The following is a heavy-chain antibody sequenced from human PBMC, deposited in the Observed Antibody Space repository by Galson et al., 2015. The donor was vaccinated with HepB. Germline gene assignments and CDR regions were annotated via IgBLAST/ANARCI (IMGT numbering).Heavy chain of an antibody. CDR2: ISYDGDNK. Sequence: SLRLSCAASGFSFSAYAVHWVRQAPGKGLEWVAIISYDGDNKYYADSVKGRFTISRDNSKNTLYLQMNTLRAEDTAVYFCARDLVSGRRIAVAGRAEYWGQGTLVTVSS. D-gene: IGHD6-19*01. J-gene: IGHJ4*02. CDR1: GFSFSAYA. V-gene: IGHV3-30*04. CDR3: ARDLVSGRRIAVAGRAEY.